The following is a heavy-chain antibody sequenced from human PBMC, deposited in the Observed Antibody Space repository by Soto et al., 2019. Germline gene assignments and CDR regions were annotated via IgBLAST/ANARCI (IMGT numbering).Heavy chain of an antibody. J-gene: IGHJ4*02. V-gene: IGHV3-33*01. D-gene: IGHD1-1*01. CDR1: GFTFDAYG. CDR3: ARIQLDTIMALDY. CDR2: VWSDGNLK. Sequence: QVQLVESGGGVVQPGGSLRLSCAASGFTFDAYGFHWVRQAPGKGLEWVAVVWSDGNLKYYADSVKGRFTISSDSSKSALNMHMNSLRADDTAVYYCARIQLDTIMALDYWGQGTLVTVSS.